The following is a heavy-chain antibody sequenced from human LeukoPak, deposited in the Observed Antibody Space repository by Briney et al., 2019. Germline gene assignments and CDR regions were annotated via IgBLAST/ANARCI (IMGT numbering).Heavy chain of an antibody. Sequence: KTSEILSLTCAVSGYSISSGYYWGWIRQTPGKGLEWIGSIFHSGSTYYSPSLKSRVTISVDTSKNQFSLKLSSVTAADTAVYYCARPFRGSYDWFDPWGQGILVTVSS. D-gene: IGHD1-26*01. CDR2: IFHSGST. J-gene: IGHJ5*02. CDR1: GYSISSGYY. CDR3: ARPFRGSYDWFDP. V-gene: IGHV4-38-2*01.